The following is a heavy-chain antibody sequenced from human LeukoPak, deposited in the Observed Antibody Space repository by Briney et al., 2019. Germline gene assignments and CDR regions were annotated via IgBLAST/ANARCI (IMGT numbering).Heavy chain of an antibody. D-gene: IGHD3-16*01. Sequence: ASVKVSCKASGGTFSSYAISWVRQAPGQGLEWMGRIIPILGIANYAQKFQGRVTITADKSTSTAYMELSSLRSEDTAGDYCARVLEEFFRAFTTGAQGPWVPVSS. J-gene: IGHJ3*02. V-gene: IGHV1-69*04. CDR1: GGTFSSYA. CDR3: ARVLEEFFRAFTT. CDR2: IIPILGIA.